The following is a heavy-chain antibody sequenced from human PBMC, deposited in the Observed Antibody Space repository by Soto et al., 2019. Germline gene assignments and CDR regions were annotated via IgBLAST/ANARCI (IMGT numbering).Heavy chain of an antibody. CDR3: ARHHVRGRTIAGAAEF. J-gene: IGHJ4*02. D-gene: IGHD1-26*01. CDR1: GGSLSGYY. CDR2: FNHSGDT. V-gene: IGHV4-34*01. Sequence: SETLSLTCAVYGGSLSGYYWSWIRQPPGKALEWIGEFNHSGDTNYNPSLKSRVTISVDTSKNQLFLNLSSVAAADTAMYYCARHHVRGRTIAGAAEFWGQGTLVTVSS.